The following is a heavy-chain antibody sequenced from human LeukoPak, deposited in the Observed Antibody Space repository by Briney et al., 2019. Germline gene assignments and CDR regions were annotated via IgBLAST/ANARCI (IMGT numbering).Heavy chain of an antibody. CDR3: ARWGYGDYGWFDP. D-gene: IGHD4-17*01. V-gene: IGHV4-59*01. Sequence: SETLSLTCSVSDDSITMYYWTWIRQPPGKGLEWIGYVDHTGSTNFNPSLNGRVSISRDTTNNLFSLRLRSVTAADTAVYYCARWGYGDYGWFDPWGQGILVTVSS. CDR1: DDSITMYY. J-gene: IGHJ5*02. CDR2: VDHTGST.